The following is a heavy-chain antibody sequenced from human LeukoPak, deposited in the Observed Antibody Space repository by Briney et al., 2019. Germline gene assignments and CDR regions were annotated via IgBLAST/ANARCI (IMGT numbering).Heavy chain of an antibody. Sequence: PSQTLSLTCTVAGGSISSDSYYWSWIRQPAGKGLEWIGRIYISGSTNYNPSLQSRVTISLERSKNHYPLKLRSVTAADTAVYYCARVLRGRNYYYYYYMDVWGKGTTVTISS. CDR2: IYISGST. CDR3: ARVLRGRNYYYYYYMDV. V-gene: IGHV4-61*02. CDR1: GGSISSDSYY. J-gene: IGHJ6*03. D-gene: IGHD3-10*01.